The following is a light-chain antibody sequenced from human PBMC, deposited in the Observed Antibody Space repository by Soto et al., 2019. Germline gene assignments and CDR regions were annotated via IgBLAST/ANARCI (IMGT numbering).Light chain of an antibody. CDR1: QSISTW. CDR3: QQYNRFRS. V-gene: IGKV1-5*03. J-gene: IGKJ1*01. CDR2: KAS. Sequence: DIPMTQSPSTLSASVGDRIIITCRASQSISTWLAWHQQKPGKAPKLLISKASTLESGVPSRFSGGGSGTEFTLTISSLQPDDFATYYCQQYNRFRSFGQGTKVEIK.